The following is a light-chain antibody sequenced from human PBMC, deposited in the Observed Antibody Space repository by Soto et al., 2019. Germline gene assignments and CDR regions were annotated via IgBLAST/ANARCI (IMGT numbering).Light chain of an antibody. CDR2: SND. J-gene: IGLJ3*02. CDR3: AAWDDTLSGVV. Sequence: QPVLTQPPSASGTPGQRVTISCSGSGSNVGGNYVYWYQQLPGTAPKLLIYSNDQRPSGVPDRISGSKSGTSASLAISGLRSVDEADYYCAAWDDTLSGVVFGGGTKLTVL. CDR1: GSNVGGNY. V-gene: IGLV1-47*01.